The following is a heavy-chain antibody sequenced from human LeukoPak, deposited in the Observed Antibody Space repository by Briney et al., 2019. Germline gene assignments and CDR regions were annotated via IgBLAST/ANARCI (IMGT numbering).Heavy chain of an antibody. J-gene: IGHJ4*02. CDR1: GDSTNSGNYY. CDR2: INHSGST. Sequence: SETLSLTCSVSGDSTNSGNYYWSWIRQPPGRGLEWIGEINHSGSTNYNPSLKSRVTISLDMSKNQFSLKLRSVTAADTAVYYCARVRPGGHSYEKWGQGTLVTVSS. V-gene: IGHV4-39*07. CDR3: ARVRPGGHSYEK. D-gene: IGHD5-18*01.